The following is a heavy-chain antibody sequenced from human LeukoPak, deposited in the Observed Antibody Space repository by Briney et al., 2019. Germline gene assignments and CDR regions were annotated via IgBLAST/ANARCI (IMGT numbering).Heavy chain of an antibody. V-gene: IGHV1-69*04. D-gene: IGHD3-16*02. CDR2: IISILGIA. CDR1: GGTFSSYA. J-gene: IGHJ5*02. CDR3: ARGYDYVWGSYRPDNNWFDP. Sequence: GSSVKVPCKASGGTFSSYAISWVRQAPGQGLEWMGRIISILGIANYAQKFQGRVTITADKSTSTAYMELSSLRSEDTAVYYCARGYDYVWGSYRPDNNWFDPWGQGTLVTVSS.